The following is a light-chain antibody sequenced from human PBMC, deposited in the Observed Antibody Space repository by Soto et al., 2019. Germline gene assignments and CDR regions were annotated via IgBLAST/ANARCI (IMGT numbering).Light chain of an antibody. CDR1: SSDIGAYDH. CDR3: ISYTVSRSYV. J-gene: IGLJ1*01. CDR2: SVS. V-gene: IGLV2-14*01. Sequence: QSVLTQPASVSGSPGQSITISCSRTSSDIGAYDHVAWYQQFTCKSPKLMIYSVSDRPSGVSNRFSGSTSGNTASLTISGLQAEDEADYYCISYTVSRSYVFGSGTKVTV.